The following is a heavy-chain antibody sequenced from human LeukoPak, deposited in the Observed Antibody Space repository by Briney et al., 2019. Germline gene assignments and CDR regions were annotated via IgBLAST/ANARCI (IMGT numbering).Heavy chain of an antibody. D-gene: IGHD2-2*01. Sequence: PGGSLRLSCAASGFTFSSYGMHWVRQAPGKGLEWVAVIWYDGSNKYYADSVKGRFTISRDNSKNTFYLQMDSLRPEDTAVYYCAKRSSTDGGYFEYWGQGTLVTVSA. CDR1: GFTFSSYG. CDR2: IWYDGSNK. CDR3: AKRSSTDGGYFEY. J-gene: IGHJ4*02. V-gene: IGHV3-33*06.